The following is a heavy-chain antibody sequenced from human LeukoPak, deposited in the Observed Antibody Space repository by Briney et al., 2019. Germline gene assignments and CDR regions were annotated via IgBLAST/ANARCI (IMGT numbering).Heavy chain of an antibody. CDR2: MNPNSGNT. D-gene: IGHD5-18*01. CDR3: ARSPSRERKWIQLWSPNFDY. V-gene: IGHV1-8*01. J-gene: IGHJ4*02. CDR1: GYTFTSYD. Sequence: AXVKVSCKASGYTFTSYDINWVRQAPGQGLEWMGWMNPNSGNTDYAQKFQGRVTMTRNTSISTAYMELSSLRSEDTAVYYCARSPSRERKWIQLWSPNFDYWGQGTLVTVSS.